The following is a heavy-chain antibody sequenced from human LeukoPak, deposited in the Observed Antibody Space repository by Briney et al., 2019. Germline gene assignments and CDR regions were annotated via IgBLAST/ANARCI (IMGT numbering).Heavy chain of an antibody. Sequence: ASVKVSCKASGYTFTSYDINWVRQATGQGLEWMGWMNPNSGNTGYAQKFQGRVTMTRNTSISTAYMELSSLRSEDTAVYYCAGGDSNGREFDYWGQGTLVTVSS. V-gene: IGHV1-8*01. CDR1: GYTFTSYD. D-gene: IGHD6-19*01. CDR2: MNPNSGNT. J-gene: IGHJ4*02. CDR3: AGGDSNGREFDY.